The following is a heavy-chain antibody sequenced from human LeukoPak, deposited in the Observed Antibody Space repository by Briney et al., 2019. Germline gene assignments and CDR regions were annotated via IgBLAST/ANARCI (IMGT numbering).Heavy chain of an antibody. V-gene: IGHV1-18*04. CDR2: IGGYNGNT. CDR3: ARELPAPAPHKYFDY. J-gene: IGHJ4*02. CDR1: GYTFTSYY. Sequence: ASVKVSCKASGYTFTSYYMHWVRQAPGQGLEWMGWIGGYNGNTYYVQKFQGRVTMTTETSTGTANMELRSLRSDDTAVYYCARELPAPAPHKYFDYWGQGTLVTVSS. D-gene: IGHD1-14*01.